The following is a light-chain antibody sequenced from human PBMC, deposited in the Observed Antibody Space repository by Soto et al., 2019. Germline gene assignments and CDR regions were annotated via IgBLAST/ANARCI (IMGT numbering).Light chain of an antibody. CDR1: SSDVGSYNL. Sequence: GQSITISCTGTSSDVGSYNLVSWYQQHPGKAPKLMIYEVSKRPSGVSNRFSGSKSGNTASLTISGLQAEDEADYYCCSYAGSSTFYVFGTVTQLTV. CDR2: EVS. CDR3: CSYAGSSTFYV. V-gene: IGLV2-23*02. J-gene: IGLJ1*01.